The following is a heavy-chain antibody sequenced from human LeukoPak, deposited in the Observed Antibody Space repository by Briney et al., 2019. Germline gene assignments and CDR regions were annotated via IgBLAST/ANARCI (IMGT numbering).Heavy chain of an antibody. Sequence: SETLSLTCTVSGGSISSSSYYWGWIRQPPGKGLEWIGSIYYSGSTYYNPSLKSRVTISVDTSKNQFSLKLSSVTAADTAVYYCARDSGSYSPLDYWGQGTLVTVSS. V-gene: IGHV4-39*07. CDR2: IYYSGST. J-gene: IGHJ4*02. D-gene: IGHD1-26*01. CDR1: GGSISSSSYY. CDR3: ARDSGSYSPLDY.